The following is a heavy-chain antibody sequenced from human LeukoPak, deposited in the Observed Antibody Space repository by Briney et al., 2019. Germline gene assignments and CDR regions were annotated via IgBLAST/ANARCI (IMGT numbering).Heavy chain of an antibody. V-gene: IGHV1-18*04. CDR3: ARVGASYYYYGMDV. J-gene: IGHJ6*02. D-gene: IGHD3-10*01. Sequence: ASVKVSCKASGYTFTSYYMHWVRQAPGQGLEWMGWISAYNGNTNYAQKLQGRVTMTTDTSTSTAYMELRSLRSDDTAVYYCARVGASYYYYGMDVWGQGTTVTVSS. CDR2: ISAYNGNT. CDR1: GYTFTSYY.